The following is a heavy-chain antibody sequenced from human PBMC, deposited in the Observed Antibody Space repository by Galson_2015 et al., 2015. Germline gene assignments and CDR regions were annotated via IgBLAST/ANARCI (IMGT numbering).Heavy chain of an antibody. CDR3: ARLRSRGYSYGPRVTFDY. D-gene: IGHD5-18*01. V-gene: IGHV5-51*01. Sequence: QSGAEVKKPGESLKISCTGSGYSFTSYWIGWVRQMPGKGLEWMGIIYPGDSDTRYSPSFQGQVTISADKSISTAYLQWSSLKASDTAMYYRARLRSRGYSYGPRVTFDYWGQGTLVTVSS. CDR1: GYSFTSYW. J-gene: IGHJ4*02. CDR2: IYPGDSDT.